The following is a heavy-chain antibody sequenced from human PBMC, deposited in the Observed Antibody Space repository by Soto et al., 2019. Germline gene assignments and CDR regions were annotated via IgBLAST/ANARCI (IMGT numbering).Heavy chain of an antibody. CDR3: AREPTVTPTFDY. CDR2: IYYSGRT. J-gene: IGHJ4*02. Sequence: QLQLQESGPGLVKPSETLSLTCTVSDGSISSSSYYWGWIRQPPGKRLEWIGSIYYSGRTYYNPSLKSRVTISVDTSKNQFSLKLSSVTAADTAVYYCAREPTVTPTFDYWGQGTLVTVSS. D-gene: IGHD4-17*01. V-gene: IGHV4-39*02. CDR1: DGSISSSSYY.